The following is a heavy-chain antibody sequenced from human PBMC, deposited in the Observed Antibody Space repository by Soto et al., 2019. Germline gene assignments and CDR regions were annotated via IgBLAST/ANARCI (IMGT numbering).Heavy chain of an antibody. CDR2: FIPVFGTP. CDR1: GGSFSNYG. D-gene: IGHD6-6*01. V-gene: IGHV1-69*13. J-gene: IGHJ6*02. Sequence: GASVKVSCKASGGSFSNYGISWVRQAPGQGLAWMGGFIPVFGTPKYAQKFQGRVTITADESTTTAYMELTGLKSEDTAVYYCAGPTIATRSRTGASVHYYYGLEVWGQGTTVTVSS. CDR3: AGPTIATRSRTGASVHYYYGLEV.